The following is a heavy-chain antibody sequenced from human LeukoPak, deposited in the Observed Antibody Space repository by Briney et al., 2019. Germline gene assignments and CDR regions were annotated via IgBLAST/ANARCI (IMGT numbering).Heavy chain of an antibody. D-gene: IGHD5-18*01. CDR1: GFTFSDYY. CDR2: ISSSGSTI. CDR3: ARDQPIGYNYGYPFDN. V-gene: IGHV3-11*04. Sequence: GGSLRLSCAASGFTFSDYYMSWIRQAPGKGLEWVSYISSSGSTIYYADSVKGRFTISRDNAKNTLYLQMNNLRVEDTAVYYCARDQPIGYNYGYPFDNWGQGTLVTVSS. J-gene: IGHJ4*02.